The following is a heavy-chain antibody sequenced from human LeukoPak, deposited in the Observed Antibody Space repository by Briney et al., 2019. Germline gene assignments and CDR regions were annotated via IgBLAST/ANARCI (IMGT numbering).Heavy chain of an antibody. D-gene: IGHD2-2*01. J-gene: IGHJ5*02. CDR3: ARVFVGYCSSTSCYSLDP. V-gene: IGHV3-21*01. Sequence: GGSLRLSCAASGFTFSSYNMNWVRQAPGKGLEWVSSISSTSSYIYYADSVRGRFTISRDNAKNSLYLQMSSLRAEDTAVYHCARVFVGYCSSTSCYSLDPWGQGTLVTVSS. CDR1: GFTFSSYN. CDR2: ISSTSSYI.